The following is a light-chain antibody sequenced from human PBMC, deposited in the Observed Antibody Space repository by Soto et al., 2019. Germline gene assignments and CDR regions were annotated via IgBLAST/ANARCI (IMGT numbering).Light chain of an antibody. CDR3: QHFGNSLWT. V-gene: IGKV3-20*01. CDR1: QSVASRN. Sequence: ELVLTQSPGTLSLSPGERATLSCRASQSVASRNLAWYQQKSGQAPRLLIYGASSRAIHTPDRFSGSGSGTDFTLTISGLEPEDFAVYYCQHFGNSLWTFGQGAKVE. CDR2: GAS. J-gene: IGKJ1*01.